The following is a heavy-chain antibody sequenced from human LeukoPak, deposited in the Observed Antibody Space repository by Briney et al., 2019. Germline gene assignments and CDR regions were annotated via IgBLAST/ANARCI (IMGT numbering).Heavy chain of an antibody. J-gene: IGHJ5*02. V-gene: IGHV4-34*01. CDR2: INHSGST. Sequence: SETLSLTCAVYGGSFSGYYWSWIRQPPGKGLEWIGEINHSGSTNYNPSLKSRVTISVDTSKNQFSLKLSSVIAADTAVYYCARGKPLLRLFDPWGQGTLVTVSS. D-gene: IGHD3-16*01. CDR3: ARGKPLLRLFDP. CDR1: GGSFSGYY.